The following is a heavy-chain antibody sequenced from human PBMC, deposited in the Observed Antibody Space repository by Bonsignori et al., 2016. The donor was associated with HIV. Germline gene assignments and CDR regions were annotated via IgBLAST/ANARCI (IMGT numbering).Heavy chain of an antibody. CDR3: ATSGEDWFDP. V-gene: IGHV4-39*07. CDR2: IFYSGST. Sequence: WIRQPPGKGLQYIGSIFYSGSTSYNPSLKSRVTISLDTSKNHFSLKLRSVAAADTAVYYCATSGEDWFDPWGQGTLVTVSS. J-gene: IGHJ5*02. D-gene: IGHD3-10*01.